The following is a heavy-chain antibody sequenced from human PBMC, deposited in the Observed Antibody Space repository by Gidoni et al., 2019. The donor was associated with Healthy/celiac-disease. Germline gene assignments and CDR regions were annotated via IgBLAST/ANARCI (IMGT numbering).Heavy chain of an antibody. Sequence: QLQLQESGPGLVKPSETLSLTCTVSGVSLSSSSYYLGCIRQPPGKGLEWIGSIYYSGSTYYNPSLKSRVTISVDTSKKQFSRKLSSVTAADTAVYYCARQDARDWYFDLWGRGTLVTVSS. J-gene: IGHJ2*01. V-gene: IGHV4-39*01. CDR1: GVSLSSSSYY. CDR2: IYYSGST. CDR3: ARQDARDWYFDL.